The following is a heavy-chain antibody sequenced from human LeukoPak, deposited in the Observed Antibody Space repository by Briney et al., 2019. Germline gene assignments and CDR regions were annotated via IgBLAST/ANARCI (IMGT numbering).Heavy chain of an antibody. Sequence: GGSLRLSCAASGFTFTSYWMSWVRQAPGKGLEWVANIKQDGSEKYYVDSVKGRFTISRNNAKNSLYLQMNSLRAEDTAVYYCARDAGGWGYYFDYWGQGTLVTVSS. V-gene: IGHV3-7*04. D-gene: IGHD6-19*01. CDR1: GFTFTSYW. J-gene: IGHJ4*02. CDR3: ARDAGGWGYYFDY. CDR2: IKQDGSEK.